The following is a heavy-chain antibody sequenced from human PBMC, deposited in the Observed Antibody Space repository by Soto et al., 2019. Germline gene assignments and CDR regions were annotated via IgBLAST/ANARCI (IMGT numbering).Heavy chain of an antibody. D-gene: IGHD3-10*01. CDR3: GSYVVGRGKGAPGY. J-gene: IGHJ4*02. CDR2: ISAVTSAI. Sequence: EVQLLESGGALVQPGGSLTLSCAASGFIFSNYAMSWARLAPGKGLEWVSSISAVTSAINYADPVRGRFAMSRDNSENKVYLQIDSLRVEDTAIYYCGSYVVGRGKGAPGYWGKGTLVTVSS. CDR1: GFIFSNYA. V-gene: IGHV3-23*01.